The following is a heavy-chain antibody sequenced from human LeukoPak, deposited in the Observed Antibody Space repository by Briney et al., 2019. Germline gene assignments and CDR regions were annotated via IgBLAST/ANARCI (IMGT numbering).Heavy chain of an antibody. V-gene: IGHV4-4*02. CDR2: IYHSGST. CDR3: AKAPVTTCSGAYCYPFDY. Sequence: PSGTLSLTCAVSGGSISSSNWWSRVRQPPGQGLEWIGEIYHSGSTNYNPSLKSRVTISVDKSKNQFSLKLSSVTAADTAVYYCAKAPVTTCSGAYCYPFDYWSQGTPVTVSS. D-gene: IGHD2-15*01. CDR1: GGSISSSNW. J-gene: IGHJ4*02.